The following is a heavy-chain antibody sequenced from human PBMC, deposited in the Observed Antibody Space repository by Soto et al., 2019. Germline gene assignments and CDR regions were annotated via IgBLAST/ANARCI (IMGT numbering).Heavy chain of an antibody. V-gene: IGHV3-48*01. D-gene: IGHD7-27*01. CDR1: GFILSDCA. J-gene: IGHJ6*03. Sequence: EVQLVESGGGLVQPGGTLRLSCATSGFILSDCAMNWVRQAPGKGLEWVSYISSSSSVIDYADSVKGRFTVSRDNARNSLYLQMNSLSAEDTAVYYCARDLSWGSNWYYYMDVWGKGTTVNVSS. CDR2: ISSSSSVI. CDR3: ARDLSWGSNWYYYMDV.